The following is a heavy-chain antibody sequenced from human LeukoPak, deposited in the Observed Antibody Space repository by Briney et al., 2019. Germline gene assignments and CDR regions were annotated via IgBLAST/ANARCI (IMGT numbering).Heavy chain of an antibody. CDR3: ARDQVVVVPAAMDYHYYGMDV. D-gene: IGHD2-2*01. CDR2: INPNSGGT. V-gene: IGHV1-2*02. CDR1: GYTFTGYY. Sequence: ASVKVSCKASGYTFTGYYMHWVRQAPGQGLEWMGWINPNSGGTNYAQKFQGRVTMTRDTSISTAYMELSRLRSDDTAVYYCARDQVVVVPAAMDYHYYGMDVWGQGTTVTVSS. J-gene: IGHJ6*02.